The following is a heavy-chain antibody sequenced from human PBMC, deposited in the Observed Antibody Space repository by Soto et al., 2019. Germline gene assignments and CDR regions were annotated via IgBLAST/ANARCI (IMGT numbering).Heavy chain of an antibody. V-gene: IGHV4-31*03. Sequence: SETLSLTCTVSGGSISGGGYYWSWIRQHPGKGLEWIGYIYYSGSTYYNPSLKSRVTISVDTSKNQFSLKLSSVTAADTAVYYCARSHSSSWYLGCAFDIWGQGTMVTVSS. CDR1: GGSISGGGYY. CDR2: IYYSGST. J-gene: IGHJ3*02. D-gene: IGHD6-13*01. CDR3: ARSHSSSWYLGCAFDI.